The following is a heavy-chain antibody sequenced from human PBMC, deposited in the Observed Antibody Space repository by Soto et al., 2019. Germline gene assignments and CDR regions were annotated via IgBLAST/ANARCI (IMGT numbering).Heavy chain of an antibody. CDR3: ARSYDYIWGSYRYGHYFDY. CDR2: IYYSGST. V-gene: IGHV4-59*01. Sequence: QVQLQESGPGLVKPSETLSLTCTVSGGSISSYYWSWIRQPPGKGLEWIGYIYYSGSTNYNPSLKSRVTISVDTSKNQFSLKLSSVTAADTAVYYCARSYDYIWGSYRYGHYFDYWGQGTLVTVSS. J-gene: IGHJ4*02. CDR1: GGSISSYY. D-gene: IGHD3-16*02.